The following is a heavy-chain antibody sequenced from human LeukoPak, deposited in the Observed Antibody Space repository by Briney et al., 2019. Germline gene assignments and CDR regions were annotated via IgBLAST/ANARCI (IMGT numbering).Heavy chain of an antibody. J-gene: IGHJ4*03. CDR2: ISGSGGST. V-gene: IGHV3-23*01. CDR1: GFTFSSYA. D-gene: IGHD6-19*01. CDR3: AKPTVSGWSVYYFDY. Sequence: PGGSLRLSCAASGFTFSSYAMSWVRQAPGKGLEWVSAISGSGGSTYYADSVKGRFTISRDNSKNTLYLQMNSLRAEDTAVYYCAKPTVSGWSVYYFDYWGQGTTVTVSS.